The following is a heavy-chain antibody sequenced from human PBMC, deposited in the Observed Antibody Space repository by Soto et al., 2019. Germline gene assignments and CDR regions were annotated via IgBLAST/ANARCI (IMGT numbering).Heavy chain of an antibody. D-gene: IGHD3-22*01. J-gene: IGHJ4*02. Sequence: QLQLQESGPGLVKPSETLSLTCRVSDGSMNSDSSYWGWIRQPPGKGLAWIVVINHSGSTYHNLSLKGRVTMSVDASRNQFSLKLTSMPAADTAVYYCARLGGYVSVGYYYLWDSWGQGTLVTVSS. CDR3: ARLGGYVSVGYYYLWDS. CDR1: DGSMNSDSSY. CDR2: INHSGST. V-gene: IGHV4-39*01.